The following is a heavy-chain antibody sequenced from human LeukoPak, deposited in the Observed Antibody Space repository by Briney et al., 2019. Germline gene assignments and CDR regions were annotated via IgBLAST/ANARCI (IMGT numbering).Heavy chain of an antibody. CDR1: GGSFSGYY. CDR3: ARTPYSSGWYGFDY. D-gene: IGHD6-19*01. J-gene: IGHJ4*02. CDR2: INHSGST. Sequence: PSETLSLTCAVYGGSFSGYYWSWIRQPPGKGLEWIGEINHSGSTNYNPSLKSRVTISVDTSKNQFSLKLSSVTAADTAVYYCARTPYSSGWYGFDYWGQGTLVTVSS. V-gene: IGHV4-34*01.